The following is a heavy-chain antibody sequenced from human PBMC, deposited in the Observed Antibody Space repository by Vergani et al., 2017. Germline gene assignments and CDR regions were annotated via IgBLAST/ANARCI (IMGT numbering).Heavy chain of an antibody. CDR3: ARGDCSSTSCRSDAFDI. D-gene: IGHD2-2*01. V-gene: IGHV1-69*01. CDR2: IIPIFGTA. Sequence: QVQVVQSGAEVKKPGSSVKVSCKASGGTFSSYAISWVRQAPGQGLEWMGGIIPIFGTANYAQKFQGRVTITADESTSTAYMELSSLRSEDTAVYYCARGDCSSTSCRSDAFDIWGQGTMVTVSS. CDR1: GGTFSSYA. J-gene: IGHJ3*02.